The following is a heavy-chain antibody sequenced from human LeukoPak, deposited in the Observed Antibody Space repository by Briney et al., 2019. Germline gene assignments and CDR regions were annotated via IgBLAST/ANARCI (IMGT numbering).Heavy chain of an antibody. D-gene: IGHD5-24*01. J-gene: IGHJ4*02. Sequence: SETLSLTCTVSGGSISSSSYYWGWIRQPPGKGLEWIGSIYYSGSTYYNPSLKSRVTISVDTSKNQFSLKLSSVTAADTAVYYCARHEGRWLPYNRWGQGTLVTVSS. CDR3: ARHEGRWLPYNR. CDR2: IYYSGST. CDR1: GGSISSSSYY. V-gene: IGHV4-39*01.